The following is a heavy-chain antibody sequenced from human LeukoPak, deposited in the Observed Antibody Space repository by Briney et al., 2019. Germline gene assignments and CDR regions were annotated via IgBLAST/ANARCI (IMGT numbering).Heavy chain of an antibody. V-gene: IGHV1-69*04. CDR3: ARDLSVQLVIDYYYYYGMDV. D-gene: IGHD6-13*01. CDR2: IIPILGIA. J-gene: IGHJ6*02. Sequence: GASVKVSCKASGYTFTSYGISWVRQAPGQGLEWMGRIIPILGIANYAQKFQGRVTITADKSTSTAYMELSSLRSEDTAVYYCARDLSVQLVIDYYYYYGMDVWGQGTTVTVSS. CDR1: GYTFTSYG.